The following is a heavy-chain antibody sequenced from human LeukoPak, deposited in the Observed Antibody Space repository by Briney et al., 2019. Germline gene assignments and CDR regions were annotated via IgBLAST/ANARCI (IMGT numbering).Heavy chain of an antibody. D-gene: IGHD2-2*02. CDR3: AKDQGVYCSSTSCYKGGFDY. Sequence: GGSLRLSCAASGFTFSSYAMSWVRQAPGKGLEWVSAISGSGGSTYYADPVKGRFTISRDNSKNTLYLQMNSLRAEDTAVYYCAKDQGVYCSSTSCYKGGFDYWGQGTLVTVSS. J-gene: IGHJ4*02. V-gene: IGHV3-23*01. CDR1: GFTFSSYA. CDR2: ISGSGGST.